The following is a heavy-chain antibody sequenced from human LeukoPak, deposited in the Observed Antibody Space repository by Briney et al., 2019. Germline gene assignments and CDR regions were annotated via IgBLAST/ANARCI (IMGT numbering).Heavy chain of an antibody. CDR3: ARDGTLDV. D-gene: IGHD1-1*01. CDR2: ISSSSSTI. CDR1: GFTFSSYS. V-gene: IGHV3-48*01. J-gene: IGHJ6*04. Sequence: SGGSLRLSCAASGFTFSSYSMNWVRQAPGKGLEWVSYISSSSSTIYYADSVKGRFTISRDNAKNSLYLQMNSLRAEDTAVYYCARDGTLDVWGKGETVTVSS.